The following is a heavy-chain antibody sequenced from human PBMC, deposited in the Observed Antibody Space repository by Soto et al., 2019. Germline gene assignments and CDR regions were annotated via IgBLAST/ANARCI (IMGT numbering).Heavy chain of an antibody. V-gene: IGHV4-39*01. D-gene: IGHD3-22*01. CDR2: IYYSGST. Sequence: PSETLSLTCTVSGGSISSSSYYWGWIRQPPGKGLEWIGSIYYSGSTYYNPSLKSRVTISVDTSKNQFSLKLSSVTAADTAVYYCARSLYYYDSSGYYSTHHLDYWGQGTLVTVSS. CDR1: GGSISSSSYY. J-gene: IGHJ4*02. CDR3: ARSLYYYDSSGYYSTHHLDY.